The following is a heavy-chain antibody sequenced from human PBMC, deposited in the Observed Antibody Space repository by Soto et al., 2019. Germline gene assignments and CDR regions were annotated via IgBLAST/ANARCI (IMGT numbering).Heavy chain of an antibody. CDR3: ARDGDCGGDCYWGTKYYYGMDV. CDR1: GYTFTSYG. Sequence: ASVKVSCKASGYTFTSYGITWVRQAPGQGLEWMGWISAYDGNTNYAQKLQGRVTMTTDTSTSTAYMELRSLRSDDTAVYYCARDGDCGGDCYWGTKYYYGMDVWGQ. J-gene: IGHJ6*02. V-gene: IGHV1-18*04. CDR2: ISAYDGNT. D-gene: IGHD2-21*02.